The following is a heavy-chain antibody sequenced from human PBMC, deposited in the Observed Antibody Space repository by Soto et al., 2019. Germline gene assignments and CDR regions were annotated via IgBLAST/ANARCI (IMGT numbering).Heavy chain of an antibody. CDR2: INGDETIT. D-gene: IGHD5-12*01. Sequence: PGGSLRLSCAASEFSISTFWMHWVRQAPGKGLVWVSRINGDETITEYADFVKGRFTVSRDNAKNTVDLQMNSLRAEDTALYYCARSNGYNLLDYWGQGTPVTVPQ. CDR3: ARSNGYNLLDY. J-gene: IGHJ4*02. CDR1: EFSISTFW. V-gene: IGHV3-74*01.